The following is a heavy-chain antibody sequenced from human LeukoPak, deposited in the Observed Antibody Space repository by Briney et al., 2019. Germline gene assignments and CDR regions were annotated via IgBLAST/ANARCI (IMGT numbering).Heavy chain of an antibody. CDR3: AKDGNYDILTGYLFDY. J-gene: IGHJ4*02. CDR1: GFTFDDYA. D-gene: IGHD3-9*01. V-gene: IGHV3-9*01. Sequence: GRSLRLSCAASGFTFDDYAMHWVRQAPGKGLEWVSGISWNSGSIGYADSVKGRFTISRDNAKNSLYLQVNSLRAEDTALYYCAKDGNYDILTGYLFDYWGQGTLVTVSS. CDR2: ISWNSGSI.